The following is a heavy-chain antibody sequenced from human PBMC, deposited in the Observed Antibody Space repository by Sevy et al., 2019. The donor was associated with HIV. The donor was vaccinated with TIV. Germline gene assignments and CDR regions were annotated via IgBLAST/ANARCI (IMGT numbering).Heavy chain of an antibody. D-gene: IGHD3-22*01. V-gene: IGHV1-24*01. CDR1: GYTLTKLS. CDR2: FDPEDGET. Sequence: ASVKVSCKVSGYTLTKLSMHWVRQAPGKGLEWMGRFDPEDGETIFAQTFQGRVTMTEDTSTDTAYMELSSLRSEDTAVYYSAAAREYYEDSSGYLDYWGQGTLVTVSS. CDR3: AAAREYYEDSSGYLDY. J-gene: IGHJ4*02.